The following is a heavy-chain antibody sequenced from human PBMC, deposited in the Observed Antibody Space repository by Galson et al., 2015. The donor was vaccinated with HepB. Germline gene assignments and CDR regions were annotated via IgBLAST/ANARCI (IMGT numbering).Heavy chain of an antibody. CDR3: ARATLGWFDP. CDR2: ISSGGSTTI. Sequence: SLRLSCAASGSTFSDYYMTWIRQAPGKGLEWVSYISSGGSTTISYADSVKGRFTISRDNAKNSLYLRMNSLRAEDTAVYYCARATLGWFDPWGQGTLVTVSS. V-gene: IGHV3-11*01. J-gene: IGHJ5*02. CDR1: GSTFSDYY. D-gene: IGHD2/OR15-2a*01.